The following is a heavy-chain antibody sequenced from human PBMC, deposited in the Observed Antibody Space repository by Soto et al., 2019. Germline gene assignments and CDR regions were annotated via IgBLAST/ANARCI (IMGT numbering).Heavy chain of an antibody. Sequence: EVQLVESGGGLVQPGGSLRLSCAASGFTFSNAWMSWVRQAPGKGLEWVGLIKKKADGGTTEYAAPLKGRFTISRDDSKNTLYLQMSSLKIEDTAVYYCRTQWLDWGQGTLVTVSS. CDR2: IKKKADGGTT. CDR1: GFTFSNAW. CDR3: RTQWLD. D-gene: IGHD6-19*01. V-gene: IGHV3-15*01. J-gene: IGHJ4*02.